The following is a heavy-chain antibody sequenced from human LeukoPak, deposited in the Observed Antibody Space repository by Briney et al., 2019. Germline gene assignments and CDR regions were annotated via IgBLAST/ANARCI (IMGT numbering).Heavy chain of an antibody. J-gene: IGHJ4*02. D-gene: IGHD4-17*01. CDR3: AKGPYGDYYFDY. CDR1: GFTFSSYG. V-gene: IGHV3-30*02. CDR2: IWYDGSNK. Sequence: GGSLRLSCAASGFTFSSYGMHWVRQAPGKGLAWVAFIWYDGSNKYYADSVRGRFTISRDNSKDTLYLQMNSLRAEDTAVYYCAKGPYGDYYFDYWGQGTLVTVSS.